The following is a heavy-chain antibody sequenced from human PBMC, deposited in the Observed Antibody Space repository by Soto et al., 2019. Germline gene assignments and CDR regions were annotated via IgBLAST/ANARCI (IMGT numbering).Heavy chain of an antibody. Sequence: SVKVSCKASGGTFSSYTMSWVRQAPGQGLEWMGGIIPIFGTTTYAHKFQGRVTITADESTSTVYMELSSLRGEDTAVYYCARGDIVVVPAAIYYYGMDVWGQGTTVTVSS. CDR3: ARGDIVVVPAAIYYYGMDV. J-gene: IGHJ6*02. V-gene: IGHV1-69*13. CDR1: GGTFSSYT. CDR2: IIPIFGTT. D-gene: IGHD2-2*01.